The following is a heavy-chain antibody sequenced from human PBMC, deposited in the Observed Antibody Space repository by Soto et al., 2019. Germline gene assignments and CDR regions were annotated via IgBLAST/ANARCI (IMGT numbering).Heavy chain of an antibody. J-gene: IGHJ4*02. Sequence: GGSMRVSSAAAGFKFINYSGNWVRQAPGKGLEWVSSISSSSNYIYYADSMKGRFTISRDNAKNSLYLQMNSLRAEDTGVYYCARDLVGATIWGQGTLVTVSS. D-gene: IGHD1-26*01. CDR2: ISSSSNYI. V-gene: IGHV3-21*01. CDR3: ARDLVGATI. CDR1: GFKFINYS.